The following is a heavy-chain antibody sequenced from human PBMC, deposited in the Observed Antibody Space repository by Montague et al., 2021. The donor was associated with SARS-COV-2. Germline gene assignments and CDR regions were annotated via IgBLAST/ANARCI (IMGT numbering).Heavy chain of an antibody. Sequence: SLRLSCAASGFTFSSYDINWVRQAPGKGLEWVSYISSSGSTIYYADSVKGRFTISRDNAKNSLYLQMNSLRAEDTAVYYCASRAPTRIVLKVYAIGGYFDYWGQGTLVTVSS. CDR2: ISSSGSTI. D-gene: IGHD2-8*01. CDR3: ASRAPTRIVLKVYAIGGYFDY. V-gene: IGHV3-48*03. CDR1: GFTFSSYD. J-gene: IGHJ4*02.